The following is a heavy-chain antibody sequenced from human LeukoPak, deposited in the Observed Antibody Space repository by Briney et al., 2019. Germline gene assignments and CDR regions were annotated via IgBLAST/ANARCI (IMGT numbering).Heavy chain of an antibody. Sequence: SVKVSCKASGYTFTSYYMHWVRQAPGQGLEWMGGIIPIFGTANYAQKFQGRVTITADESTSTAYMELSSLRSEDTAVYYCARGAYYYDSSGYSAYYYYYMDVWGKGTTVTISS. D-gene: IGHD3-22*01. CDR1: GYTFTSYY. CDR3: ARGAYYYDSSGYSAYYYYYMDV. J-gene: IGHJ6*03. V-gene: IGHV1-69*13. CDR2: IIPIFGTA.